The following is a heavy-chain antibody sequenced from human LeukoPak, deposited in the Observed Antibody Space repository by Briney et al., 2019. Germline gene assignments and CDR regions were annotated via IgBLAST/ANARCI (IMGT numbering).Heavy chain of an antibody. CDR3: ARGGISAAGSLWCDP. V-gene: IGHV4-59*01. CDR1: GGSISSYY. J-gene: IGHJ5*02. D-gene: IGHD6-13*01. Sequence: SETLSLTCSVSGGSISSYYWSWIRQPPGKGLEWIGYMYYSGSTNYNPSLKSRVTISVDTSKNQFSLKLSSVTAADTAVYYCARGGISAAGSLWCDPWGQGTLVTVSS. CDR2: MYYSGST.